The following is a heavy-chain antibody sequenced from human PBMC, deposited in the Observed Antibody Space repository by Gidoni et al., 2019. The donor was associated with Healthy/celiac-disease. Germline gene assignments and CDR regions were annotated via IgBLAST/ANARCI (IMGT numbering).Heavy chain of an antibody. CDR3: ARDLGSVFSVGYYYYYYGMDV. Sequence: QVQLVASGGGWVKPGGSLRLSCAASGFTFSDYYMSWIRQAPGKGLEWVSNISSSGSTIYYADSVKGRFTISRDNAKNSLYLQMNSLRAEDTAVYYCARDLGSVFSVGYYYYYYGMDVWGQGTTVTVSS. V-gene: IGHV3-11*01. D-gene: IGHD3-3*01. CDR1: GFTFSDYY. J-gene: IGHJ6*02. CDR2: ISSSGSTI.